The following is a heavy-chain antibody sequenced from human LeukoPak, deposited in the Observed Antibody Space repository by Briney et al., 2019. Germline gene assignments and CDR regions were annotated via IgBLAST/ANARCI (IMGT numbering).Heavy chain of an antibody. D-gene: IGHD5-12*01. CDR1: GYTFTSYW. CDR3: ARRIDLPEYSGYDYFDY. V-gene: IGHV5-51*01. CDR2: IYTGGSDT. J-gene: IGHJ4*02. Sequence: KTGESLSLSCTGSGYTFTSYWIGWVRQTPGKGLEWMGIIYTGGSDTRYSPSFQGQVPISADKSISTVYLQWSSLKPSDSAMYYCARRIDLPEYSGYDYFDYWGQGTLVTVSS.